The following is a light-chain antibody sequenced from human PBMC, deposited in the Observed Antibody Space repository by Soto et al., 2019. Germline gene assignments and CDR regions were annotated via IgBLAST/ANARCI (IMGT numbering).Light chain of an antibody. CDR2: DVS. J-gene: IGLJ2*01. Sequence: QSALTQPASVSGSPGQSITISCTGTSSDIGGYNYVSWYQQHPGKAPKLMIYDVSHRPSGVSTRFSGSKSGNTASLTISGLQAEDEADYYCSSYPRSATLAVLFGGGTKVTVL. CDR1: SSDIGGYNY. CDR3: SSYPRSATLAVL. V-gene: IGLV2-14*01.